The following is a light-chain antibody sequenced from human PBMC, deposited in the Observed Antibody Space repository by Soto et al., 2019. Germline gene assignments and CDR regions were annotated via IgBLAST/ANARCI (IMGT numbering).Light chain of an antibody. CDR3: QQYVSYYLT. V-gene: IGKV1-5*01. Sequence: DIQMTQSPSTLSASVGDRVTITCRASQSIDRWLAWYQQRLGKAPRLLLYDASILEGGFTSRFSGSGSGTEYPLTIISLQSDDLATYYCQQYVSYYLTFGGGTKLEIK. J-gene: IGKJ4*01. CDR2: DAS. CDR1: QSIDRW.